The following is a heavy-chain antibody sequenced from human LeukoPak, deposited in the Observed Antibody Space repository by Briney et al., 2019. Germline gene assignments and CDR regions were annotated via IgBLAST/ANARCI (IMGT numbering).Heavy chain of an antibody. CDR3: ARPTYSGSYYWFDY. D-gene: IGHD1-26*01. V-gene: IGHV3-23*01. J-gene: IGHJ4*02. CDR2: ISGSGDRT. Sequence: GGSLRLSCAASGFTFSTYAMSWVRQAPGKGLEWVSAISGSGDRTYDAVSVKGRFTISRDNSKNTMYLQMNSLRAEDTAVYYCARPTYSGSYYWFDYWGQGTLVTVSS. CDR1: GFTFSTYA.